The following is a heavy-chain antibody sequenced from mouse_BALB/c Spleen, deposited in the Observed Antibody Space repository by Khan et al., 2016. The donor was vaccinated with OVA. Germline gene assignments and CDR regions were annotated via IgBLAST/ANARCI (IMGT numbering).Heavy chain of an antibody. Sequence: EVQLQESGPGLVKPSQSLSLTCPVTGYSITSDYAWTWIRQFPGNKLEWMGYISYSGNTKYNPSLKSRISITRDTSKNQFFLQFNFVPIEDTAAYYCARIQGGDFDYWGQGTTLTVSS. CDR1: GYSITSDYA. V-gene: IGHV3-2*02. CDR3: ARIQGGDFDY. D-gene: IGHD3-2*02. CDR2: ISYSGNT. J-gene: IGHJ2*01.